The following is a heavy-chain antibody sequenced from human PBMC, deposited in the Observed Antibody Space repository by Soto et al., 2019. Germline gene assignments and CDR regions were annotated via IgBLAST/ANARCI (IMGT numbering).Heavy chain of an antibody. J-gene: IGHJ6*02. Sequence: QVQLVESGGGVVQPGRSLRLSCAASGLTFSDNGMHWVRQAPGKGLEWVALIWFDGNNQRYSDSVKGRFTISRDNSRSTLFLQMDSLRAEDTAVYYCARQPHNRPMDVWGQGTTVIVSS. CDR3: ARQPHNRPMDV. CDR2: IWFDGNNQ. V-gene: IGHV3-33*01. CDR1: GLTFSDNG.